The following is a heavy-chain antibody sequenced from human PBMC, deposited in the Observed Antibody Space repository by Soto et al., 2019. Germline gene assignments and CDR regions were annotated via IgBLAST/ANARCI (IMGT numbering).Heavy chain of an antibody. V-gene: IGHV3-21*01. D-gene: IGHD1-26*01. CDR3: ARGGGNYYASDY. Sequence: EVQLVESGGGLVEPGGSWRLSCAASGFTFSYSMNWVRQAPGKGLKWVSSITSTSSHVYYADSVKGRFTISRDDAKNSLYLQMNNLRAEDTAVYYCARGGGNYYASDYWGQGTLVTVSS. CDR1: GFTFSYS. CDR2: ITSTSSHV. J-gene: IGHJ4*01.